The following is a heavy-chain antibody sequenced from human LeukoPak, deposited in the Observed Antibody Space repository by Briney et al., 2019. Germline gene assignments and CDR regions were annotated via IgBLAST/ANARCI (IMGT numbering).Heavy chain of an antibody. CDR1: GYSISSGYY. D-gene: IGHD3-9*01. CDR3: ARLGYYDILTGYSPGAFDI. V-gene: IGHV4-38-2*01. CDR2: IYHSGST. J-gene: IGHJ3*02. Sequence: SETLSLTCAVSGYSISSGYYWGWIRQPPGKGLEWIGSIYHSGSTYYNPSLKSRVTISVDTSKNQFSLKLSSVTAADTAVCYCARLGYYDILTGYSPGAFDIWGQGTMVTVSS.